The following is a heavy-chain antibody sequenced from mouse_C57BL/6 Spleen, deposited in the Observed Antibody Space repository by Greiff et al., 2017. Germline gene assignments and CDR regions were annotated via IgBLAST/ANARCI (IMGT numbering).Heavy chain of an antibody. Sequence: QVQLQQPGAELVRPGSSVKLSCKASGYTFTSYWMAWVKQRPGQGLEWIGNIYPSDSETHYNQKFKDKATLTVDKSSSTAYMQLSSLTSEDSAVYYCARWGTTVVARWYFDVWGTGTTVTVSS. CDR1: GYTFTSYW. CDR3: ARWGTTVVARWYFDV. V-gene: IGHV1-61*01. D-gene: IGHD1-1*01. CDR2: IYPSDSET. J-gene: IGHJ1*03.